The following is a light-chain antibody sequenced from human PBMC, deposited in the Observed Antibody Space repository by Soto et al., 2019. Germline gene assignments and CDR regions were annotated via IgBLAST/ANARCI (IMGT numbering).Light chain of an antibody. Sequence: DIVMTQSPDSLAVSLCERATINCKSSQSVLYSSNNKNYLAWYQQKAGQPPKLLIYWASTRESGVPDRFSGSGSGTDFTLTISSLQAEDVAVYYCQQHYNTPWTFGQGTKVDIK. CDR2: WAS. V-gene: IGKV4-1*01. CDR3: QQHYNTPWT. CDR1: QSVLYSSNNKNY. J-gene: IGKJ1*01.